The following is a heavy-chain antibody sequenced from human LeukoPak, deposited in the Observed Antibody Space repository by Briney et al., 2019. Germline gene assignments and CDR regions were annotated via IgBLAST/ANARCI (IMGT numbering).Heavy chain of an antibody. CDR1: GYTFTSYY. CDR2: INPSGGST. V-gene: IGHV1-46*01. Sequence: ASVKVSCKASGYTFTSYYMHWVRQAPGQGLEWMGIINPSGGSTSYAQKFQGRVTMTRDTSTSTVYMELSSLRSEDTAVYYCAAPVWQQLADDYWGQGTLVTVSS. D-gene: IGHD6-13*01. CDR3: AAPVWQQLADDY. J-gene: IGHJ4*02.